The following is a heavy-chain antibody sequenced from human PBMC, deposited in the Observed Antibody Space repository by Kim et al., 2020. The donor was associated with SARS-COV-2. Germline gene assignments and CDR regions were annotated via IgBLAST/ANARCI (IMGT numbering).Heavy chain of an antibody. D-gene: IGHD6-6*01. V-gene: IGHV3-33*01. CDR3: ARGESIAPYYFDY. Sequence: YADSVKGRFTISRDNSKNTLYLQMNSLRAEDTAVYYCARGESIAPYYFDYWGQGTLVTVSS. J-gene: IGHJ4*02.